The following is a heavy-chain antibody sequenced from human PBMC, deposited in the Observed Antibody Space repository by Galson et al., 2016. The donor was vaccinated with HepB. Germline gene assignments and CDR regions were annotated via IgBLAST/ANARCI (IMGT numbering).Heavy chain of an antibody. J-gene: IGHJ6*02. CDR1: GGTFITHG. CDR2: IIPLTGIP. CDR3: AMAEISGQKDYYGVDV. Sequence: SVKVSCKASGGTFITHGISWVRQAPGQGLEWMGAIIPLTGIPNYAQKFQGRLTITADKSTTTAHMELSSLRSEDTAEYYCAMAEISGQKDYYGVDVWGQGTTVTVSS. V-gene: IGHV1-69*10. D-gene: IGHD3/OR15-3a*01.